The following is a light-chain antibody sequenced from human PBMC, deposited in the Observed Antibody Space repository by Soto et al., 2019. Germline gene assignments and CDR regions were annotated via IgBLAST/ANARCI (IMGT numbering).Light chain of an antibody. CDR2: DVT. J-gene: IGLJ2*01. V-gene: IGLV2-14*03. Sequence: QSVLTQPASVSGAPGQSITISCTGTSSDVGGYNYVSWYQQYPGKAPKLMIYDVTSRPSGVSNRFSGSKSGNTASLTISGLQAEDEADYYCSSHASNRDVLLGGGTKATVL. CDR1: SSDVGGYNY. CDR3: SSHASNRDVL.